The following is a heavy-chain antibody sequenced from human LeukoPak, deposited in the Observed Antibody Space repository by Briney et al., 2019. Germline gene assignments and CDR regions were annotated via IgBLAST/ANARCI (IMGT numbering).Heavy chain of an antibody. V-gene: IGHV4-61*02. D-gene: IGHD6-19*01. Sequence: SQTLSLTCTVSGGSISSGSYYWSWIRQPAGKGLEWIGRIYTSGSTNYNPSLKSRVTISVDTSKNQFPLKLSSVTAADTAVYYCARGEYVAVAGTLIFDYWGQGALVTVSS. CDR2: IYTSGST. J-gene: IGHJ4*02. CDR3: ARGEYVAVAGTLIFDY. CDR1: GGSISSGSYY.